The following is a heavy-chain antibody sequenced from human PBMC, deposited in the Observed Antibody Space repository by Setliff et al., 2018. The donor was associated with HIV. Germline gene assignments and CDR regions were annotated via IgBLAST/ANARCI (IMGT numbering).Heavy chain of an antibody. CDR2: ISASATYI. CDR3: AKTQTVITVYGPFDS. J-gene: IGHJ4*02. Sequence: ETLSLTCTVSGGSISSSSYYWGWVRQTPGKGLEWVSSISASATYIYYADSVKGRFTISRDNAENSLYLQMNSLRAEDTAMYYCAKTQTVITVYGPFDSWGQGTPVTVSS. CDR1: GGSISSSSYY. D-gene: IGHD4-4*01. V-gene: IGHV3-21*04.